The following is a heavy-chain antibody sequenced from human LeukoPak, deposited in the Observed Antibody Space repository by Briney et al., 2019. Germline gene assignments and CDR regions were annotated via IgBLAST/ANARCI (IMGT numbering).Heavy chain of an antibody. CDR3: ARVRGHNYGDAFDI. CDR1: GGSISSYY. Sequence: PSETLSLTCTVSGGSISSYYWSWIRQPPGKGLEWIGYIYYSGSTNYNPSLKSRVTISVDTSKNQFSLKLSSVTAADTAVYYFARVRGHNYGDAFDIWGQGTMVTVSS. CDR2: IYYSGST. J-gene: IGHJ3*02. D-gene: IGHD5-18*01. V-gene: IGHV4-59*01.